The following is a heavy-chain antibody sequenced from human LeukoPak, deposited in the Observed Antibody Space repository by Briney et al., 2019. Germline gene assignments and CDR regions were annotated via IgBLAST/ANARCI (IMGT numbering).Heavy chain of an antibody. CDR1: GFTFSRYW. V-gene: IGHV3-74*01. CDR3: TRADRGDVFDI. Sequence: GGSLRLSCAASGFTFSRYWMHWVRQAPGKGLVWVSRINSDGRRTSYVDSVKGRFTISRDNAKNTLYLQMNSLRAEDTAVYYCTRADRGDVFDIWGQGTMVTVSS. J-gene: IGHJ3*02. CDR2: INSDGRRT. D-gene: IGHD2-15*01.